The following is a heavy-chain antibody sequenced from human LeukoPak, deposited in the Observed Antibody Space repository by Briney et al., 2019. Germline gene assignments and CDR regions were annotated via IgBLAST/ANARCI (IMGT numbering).Heavy chain of an antibody. CDR1: GYTFSIYN. J-gene: IGHJ4*02. D-gene: IGHD6-13*01. Sequence: GASVKVSRKASGYTFSIYNMHWVRQAPGQGLEWMGIINPSGGSASDAQKFQGRLTMTRDTSTSTLYMELSSLRSEDTAVYYCAREGVAATGLDYWGQGTLVTVSS. CDR2: INPSGGSA. V-gene: IGHV1-46*01. CDR3: AREGVAATGLDY.